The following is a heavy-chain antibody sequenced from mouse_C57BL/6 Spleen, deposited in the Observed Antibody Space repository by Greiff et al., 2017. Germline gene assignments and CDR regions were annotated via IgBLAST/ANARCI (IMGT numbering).Heavy chain of an antibody. CDR2: ISYDGSN. Sequence: EESGPGLVKPSQSLSLTCSVTGYSITSGYYWNWIRQFPGNKLEWMGYISYDGSNNYNPSLKNRISITRDTSKSQFFLKLNSVTTEDTATYYCAREVRGYFDYWGQGTTLTVSS. J-gene: IGHJ2*01. CDR3: AREVRGYFDY. CDR1: GYSITSGYY. V-gene: IGHV3-6*01. D-gene: IGHD2-14*01.